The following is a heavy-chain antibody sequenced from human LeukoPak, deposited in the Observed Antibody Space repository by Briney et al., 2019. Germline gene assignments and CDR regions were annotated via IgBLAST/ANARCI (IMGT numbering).Heavy chain of an antibody. J-gene: IGHJ4*02. Sequence: GGSLRLSCAVSGFTFSNGWMNWVRQAPGKGLEWVSYISSSGSTIYYADSVKGRFTISRDSAKNSLYLQMNSLRAEDTAVYYCARGEYYDSSGYGPVDYWGQGTLVTVSS. CDR1: GFTFSNGW. V-gene: IGHV3-48*04. CDR2: ISSSGSTI. D-gene: IGHD3-22*01. CDR3: ARGEYYDSSGYGPVDY.